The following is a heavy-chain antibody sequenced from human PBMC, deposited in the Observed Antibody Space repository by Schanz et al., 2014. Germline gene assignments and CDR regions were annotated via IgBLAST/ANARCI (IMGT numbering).Heavy chain of an antibody. J-gene: IGHJ4*02. CDR2: ISTYNGHT. Sequence: QVRLVQSGAEAREPGASVKVSCKATGYMFDTYGFAWVRQAPGQGLEWMGWISTYNGHTRYGQKFQDRLSLTTDTDTATAHVELRSLRTDDTAVYYCARPPTRMNMFRGVTYFFDYWGQGTLVTVSS. CDR3: ARPPTRMNMFRGVTYFFDY. D-gene: IGHD3-10*01. CDR1: GYMFDTYG. V-gene: IGHV1-18*04.